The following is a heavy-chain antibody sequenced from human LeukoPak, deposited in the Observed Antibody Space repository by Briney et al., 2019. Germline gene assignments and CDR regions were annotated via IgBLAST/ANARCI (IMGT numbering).Heavy chain of an antibody. D-gene: IGHD1-26*01. CDR3: ARVGATLDDAFDI. J-gene: IGHJ3*02. CDR2: ISAYNGNT. Sequence: AAGNVSCKSAGYTFTSYGIRWVRQPPGQGLEWMGWISAYNGNTNYAQKLQGRVTMATDTSTSTAYMELRSLRSDDTAVYYCARVGATLDDAFDIWGQGTMVTVSS. V-gene: IGHV1-18*01. CDR1: GYTFTSYG.